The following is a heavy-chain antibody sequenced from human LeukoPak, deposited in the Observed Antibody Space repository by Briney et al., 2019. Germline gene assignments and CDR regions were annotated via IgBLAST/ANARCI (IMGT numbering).Heavy chain of an antibody. CDR3: ARGLSYSSSSDYFDY. D-gene: IGHD6-6*01. CDR2: INHSGST. V-gene: IGHV4-34*01. Sequence: PSETLSLTCAVYGGSFSGYYWSWIRQPPGKGLECIGEINHSGSTNYNPSLKSRVTISVDTSKNQFSLKLSSVTAADTAVYYCARGLSYSSSSDYFDYWGQGTLVTVSS. J-gene: IGHJ4*02. CDR1: GGSFSGYY.